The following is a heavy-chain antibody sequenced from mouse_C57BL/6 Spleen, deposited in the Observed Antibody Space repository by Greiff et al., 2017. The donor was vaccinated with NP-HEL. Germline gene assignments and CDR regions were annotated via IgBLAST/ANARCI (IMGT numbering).Heavy chain of an antibody. CDR2: IYPGSGNT. V-gene: IGHV1-76*01. CDR1: GYTFTDYY. CDR3: ANDGYPFAY. D-gene: IGHD2-3*01. J-gene: IGHJ3*01. Sequence: VQLQQSGAELVRPGASVKLSCKASGYTFTDYYINWVKQRPGQGLEWIARIYPGSGNTYYNEKFKGKATLTAEKSSSTAYMQLSSLTSEDSAVYFCANDGYPFAYWGQGTLVTVSA.